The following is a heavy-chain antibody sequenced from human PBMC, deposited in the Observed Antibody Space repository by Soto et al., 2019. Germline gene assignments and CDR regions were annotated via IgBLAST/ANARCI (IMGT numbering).Heavy chain of an antibody. D-gene: IGHD2-2*01. CDR2: INPSGGST. V-gene: IGHV1-46*01. CDR1: GYTFTSYY. CDR3: GRKDCSSTSCYAFDI. Sequence: ASVKVSCKASGYTFTSYYMHWVRQAPGQGLEWMGIINPSGGSTSYAQKFQGRVTMTRDTSTSTVYMELSSLRSEDTAVYYCGRKDCSSTSCYAFDIWGQGTMVTVSS. J-gene: IGHJ3*02.